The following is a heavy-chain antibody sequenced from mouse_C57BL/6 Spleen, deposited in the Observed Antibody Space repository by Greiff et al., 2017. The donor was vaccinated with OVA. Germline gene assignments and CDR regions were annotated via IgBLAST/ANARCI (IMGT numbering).Heavy chain of an antibody. CDR1: GYTFTSYW. D-gene: IGHD3-3*01. V-gene: IGHV1-69*01. CDR3: ARERDEGFAY. Sequence: VQLQQPGAELVMPGASVKLSCKASGYTFTSYWMHWVKQRPGQGLEWIGEIDPSDSYTNYNQKFKGKSTLTVDKSSSTAYMQLSSLTSEDSAVYYCARERDEGFAYWGQGTLVTVSA. J-gene: IGHJ3*01. CDR2: IDPSDSYT.